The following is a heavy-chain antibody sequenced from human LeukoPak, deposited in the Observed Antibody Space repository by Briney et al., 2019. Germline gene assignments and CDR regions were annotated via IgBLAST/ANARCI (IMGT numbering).Heavy chain of an antibody. CDR3: ARLVWDTTMADGDIDS. V-gene: IGHV3-21*01. Sequence: GESLRLSCAASGFTFSSYSMNWVRQAPGKGLEWVSSISSASTYIYYADSVKGRFTISRDNAKNSLYLQMNSLRAEDTAMYYCARLVWDTTMADGDIDSWGQGTLLIVSS. D-gene: IGHD5-18*01. CDR2: ISSASTYI. CDR1: GFTFSSYS. J-gene: IGHJ4*02.